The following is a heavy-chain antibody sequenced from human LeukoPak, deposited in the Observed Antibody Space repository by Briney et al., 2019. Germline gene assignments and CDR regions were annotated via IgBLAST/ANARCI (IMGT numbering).Heavy chain of an antibody. CDR3: AKDESDIAVTSHY. V-gene: IGHV3-23*01. D-gene: IGHD4-17*01. CDR1: GFTFSSYA. J-gene: IGHJ4*02. CDR2: ISGSGGST. Sequence: GGSLRLSCAASGFTFSSYAMSWVRQAPGKGLEWVSAISGSGGSTYYADSVKGRFTISRDSSKNTLYLQMNSLRAEDTTVYYCAKDESDIAVTSHYWGQGTLVTVSS.